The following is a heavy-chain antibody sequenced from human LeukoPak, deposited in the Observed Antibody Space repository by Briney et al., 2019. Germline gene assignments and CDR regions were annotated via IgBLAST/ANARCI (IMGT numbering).Heavy chain of an antibody. J-gene: IGHJ4*02. V-gene: IGHV3-21*05. CDR2: ISSSSSYI. Sequence: PGGSLRLSCAASGFTFSSYSMNWVRQAPGKGLEWVSYISSSSSYIYYADSVKGRFTISRDNAKNSLYLQMNSLRAEDTAVYYCAREGYDSSGYVLFDYWGQGTLVTVSS. CDR3: AREGYDSSGYVLFDY. CDR1: GFTFSSYS. D-gene: IGHD3-22*01.